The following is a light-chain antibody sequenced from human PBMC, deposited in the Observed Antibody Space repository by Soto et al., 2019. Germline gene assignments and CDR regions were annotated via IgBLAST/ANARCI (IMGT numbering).Light chain of an antibody. J-gene: IGKJ1*01. Sequence: DIQMTQSPSSLSASVGDRVTITCRPSQDIHTFVNWYQQKPGKAPKLLIYAASVLQSGVPARFSGSRSGTDFTLTISSLQPEDFATYYCQQGYSPPWTFGQVTKVEIK. CDR2: AAS. CDR3: QQGYSPPWT. V-gene: IGKV1-39*01. CDR1: QDIHTF.